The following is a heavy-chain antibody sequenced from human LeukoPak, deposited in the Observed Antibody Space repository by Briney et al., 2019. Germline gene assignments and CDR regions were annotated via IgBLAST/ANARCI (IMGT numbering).Heavy chain of an antibody. CDR1: GYTFTSYD. CDR3: ARVSESRGYCSGGSCPYDAFDI. CDR2: MNPNSGNT. J-gene: IGHJ3*02. V-gene: IGHV1-8*01. Sequence: ASVKVSCKASGYTFTSYDINWVRQATGQGLEWMGWMNPNSGNTGYAQKFQGRVTMTRNTSISTAYMELSSLRSEDTAVYYCARVSESRGYCSGGSCPYDAFDIWGQGTMVAVSS. D-gene: IGHD2-15*01.